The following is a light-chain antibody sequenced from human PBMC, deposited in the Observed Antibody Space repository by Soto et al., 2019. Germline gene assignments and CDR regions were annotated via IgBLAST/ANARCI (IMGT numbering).Light chain of an antibody. CDR1: QSVLYSSDNKNF. CDR3: QQYYSTPRT. Sequence: DIVMTQSPDSLAVSLGERATINCKSSQSVLYSSDNKNFLAWYQQKPAQPPKMLIYLASTRGPGVPDRFSGSGSGTDFTLIISSLQAEDVAVYYCQQYYSTPRTFGQGTRVEIK. CDR2: LAS. V-gene: IGKV4-1*01. J-gene: IGKJ1*01.